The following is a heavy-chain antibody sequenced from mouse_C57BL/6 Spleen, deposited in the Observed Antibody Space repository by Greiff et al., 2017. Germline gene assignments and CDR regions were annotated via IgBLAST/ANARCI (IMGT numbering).Heavy chain of an antibody. V-gene: IGHV1-55*01. CDR1: GYTFTSYW. CDR2: IYPGSGST. J-gene: IGHJ3*01. Sequence: VQLQQPGAELVKPGASVKMSCKASGYTFTSYWITWVKQRPGQGLEWIGDIYPGSGSTNYNEKFKSKATLTVDTSSSTAYMQLSSLTSEDSAVYYGARSPDGSGRFAYWGQGTLVTVSA. D-gene: IGHD2-3*01. CDR3: ARSPDGSGRFAY.